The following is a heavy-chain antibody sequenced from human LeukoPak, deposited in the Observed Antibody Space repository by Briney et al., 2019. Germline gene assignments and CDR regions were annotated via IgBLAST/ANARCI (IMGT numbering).Heavy chain of an antibody. V-gene: IGHV1-2*02. D-gene: IGHD6-6*01. J-gene: IGHJ3*02. CDR2: INPNSGDT. CDR3: ARGIAARRRAFDI. CDR1: GYTFTGYY. Sequence: GASVKVSCKASGYTFTGYYMHWVRQAPGQGLEWMGWINPNSGDTNYAQKFQGRVTMTRDTSISTAYMELSRLRSDDTAVYYCARGIAARRRAFDIWGQGTMVTVSS.